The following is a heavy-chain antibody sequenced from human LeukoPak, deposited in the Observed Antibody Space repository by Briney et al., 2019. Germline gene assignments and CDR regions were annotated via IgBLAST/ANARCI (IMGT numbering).Heavy chain of an antibody. Sequence: PSQTLSLTCTVSGGSISSGSYYWSWIRQPAGKGLEWIGRIYTSGSTNYNPSLKSRVTISVDTSKNQFSLKLSSVTAVDTAVYYCARENVGSYGSGSYSYWGQETLVTVSS. CDR2: IYTSGST. D-gene: IGHD3-10*01. CDR3: ARENVGSYGSGSYSY. CDR1: GGSISSGSYY. J-gene: IGHJ4*02. V-gene: IGHV4-61*02.